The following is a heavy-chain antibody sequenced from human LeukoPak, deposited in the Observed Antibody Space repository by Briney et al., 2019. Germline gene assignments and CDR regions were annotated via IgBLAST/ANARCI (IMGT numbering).Heavy chain of an antibody. J-gene: IGHJ4*02. CDR2: IYYSGST. Sequence: SETLSLTCTVSGGSISSYYWSWIRQPPGKGLEWIGYIYYSGSTNYSPSLKSRVTISVDTSKNQFSLKLRSVTAADTAVYYCARSMAAYCGGDCYPLGYWGQGTLVTVSS. D-gene: IGHD2-21*02. V-gene: IGHV4-59*01. CDR3: ARSMAAYCGGDCYPLGY. CDR1: GGSISSYY.